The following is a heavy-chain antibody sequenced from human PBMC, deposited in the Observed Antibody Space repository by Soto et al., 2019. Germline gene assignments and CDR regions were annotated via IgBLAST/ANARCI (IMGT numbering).Heavy chain of an antibody. CDR3: AKVDGPNFGSRRWVFAS. CDR1: GFTFSSYA. J-gene: IGHJ5*02. V-gene: IGHV3-23*03. D-gene: IGHD3-10*01. Sequence: GGSLRLSCAASGFTFSSYAMSWVRQAPGTGLEWVSIISNGGKSTYYADSVKGRFTISRDNSKNTLYLQMDSLRDEDTAIYFCAKVDGPNFGSRRWVFASWGQGTLVTVYS. CDR2: ISNGGKST.